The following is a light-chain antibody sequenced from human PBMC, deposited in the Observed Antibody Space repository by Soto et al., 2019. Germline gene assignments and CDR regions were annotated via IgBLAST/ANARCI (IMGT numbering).Light chain of an antibody. CDR1: LSVGSN. CDR2: GAS. Sequence: EIVMTQSPATLSVSPGERATLSCRASLSVGSNLAWYQLKPGQAPRLLIYGASTRATGIPARFSGSGSGTDFPLTNSSLQSEDFAIYFCQQYNNWPPDRTFGQGTKVEIK. J-gene: IGKJ1*01. V-gene: IGKV3-15*01. CDR3: QQYNNWPPDRT.